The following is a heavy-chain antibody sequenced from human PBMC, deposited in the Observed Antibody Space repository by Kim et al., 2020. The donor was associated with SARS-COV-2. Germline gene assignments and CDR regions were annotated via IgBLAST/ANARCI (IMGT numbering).Heavy chain of an antibody. CDR3: ARALRGSWIQLWSGGHYYYGMDV. D-gene: IGHD5-18*01. CDR1: GFTFSSYG. CDR2: IWYDGSNK. V-gene: IGHV3-33*01. J-gene: IGHJ6*02. Sequence: GGSLRLSCAASGFTFSSYGMHWVRQAPGKGLEWVAVIWYDGSNKYYADSVKGRFTISRDNSKNTLYLQMNSLRAEYTAVYYCARALRGSWIQLWSGGHYYYGMDVWGQGTTVTVSS.